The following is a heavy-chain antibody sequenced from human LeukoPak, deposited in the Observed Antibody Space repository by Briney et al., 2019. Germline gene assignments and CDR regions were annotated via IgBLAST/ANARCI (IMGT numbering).Heavy chain of an antibody. CDR1: GFTFSNYE. J-gene: IGHJ4*02. D-gene: IGHD5-12*01. Sequence: GGSLRLSCAASGFTFSNYEMNWVRQAPGKGLEWVSYISSSGSTIYYADSVKGRFTISRDNAKNSLYLQMNSLRAEDTAVYYCARDLGYSGYVGYFDYWGQGTLVTVSS. CDR2: ISSSGSTI. V-gene: IGHV3-48*03. CDR3: ARDLGYSGYVGYFDY.